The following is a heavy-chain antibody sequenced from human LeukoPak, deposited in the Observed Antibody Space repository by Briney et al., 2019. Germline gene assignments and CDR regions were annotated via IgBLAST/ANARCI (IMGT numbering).Heavy chain of an antibody. CDR1: GFRFSDYY. Sequence: GGSLRLSCAASGFRFSDYYMSWIRQAPGKGLEWISYITNSGSTRYYADSVKGRFTISRDNAQNSLYLQMSSLRDEDTAVYYCARGGTRGNSKWFDPWGQGTLVTVSS. CDR2: ITNSGSTR. J-gene: IGHJ5*02. CDR3: ARGGTRGNSKWFDP. D-gene: IGHD4-23*01. V-gene: IGHV3-11*01.